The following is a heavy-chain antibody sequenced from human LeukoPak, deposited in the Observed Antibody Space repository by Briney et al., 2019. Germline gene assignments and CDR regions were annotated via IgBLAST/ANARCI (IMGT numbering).Heavy chain of an antibody. CDR3: ARGLMGTASGCFFYY. Sequence: GGSLPDSLAACGFTFLTYILHWVRQAPGMGLEWVSSISRSSNYIYYADSVKGRFIISRHNDKKSLYLQMNSLRDEDRAVYYCARGLMGTASGCFFYYWGQ. D-gene: IGHD1-7*01. J-gene: IGHJ4*02. V-gene: IGHV3-21*01. CDR2: ISRSSNYI. CDR1: GFTFLTYI.